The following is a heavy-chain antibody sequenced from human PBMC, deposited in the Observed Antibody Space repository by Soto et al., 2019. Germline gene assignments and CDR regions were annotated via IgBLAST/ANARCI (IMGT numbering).Heavy chain of an antibody. CDR1: GFTFRSYG. CDR2: IWYDGTVK. J-gene: IGHJ4*02. D-gene: IGHD2-21*01. V-gene: IGHV3-33*01. Sequence: QVQLVESGGGVVQPGRSLRLSCAASGFTFRSYGMHWVRQARGKGLEWVAGIWYDGTVKNYADSVKGRFSISRDNSQNTVYLQMKKMRDEDTAVYYCDRDDCGGQCAFDLWGQVTMVSVSS. CDR3: DRDDCGGQCAFDL.